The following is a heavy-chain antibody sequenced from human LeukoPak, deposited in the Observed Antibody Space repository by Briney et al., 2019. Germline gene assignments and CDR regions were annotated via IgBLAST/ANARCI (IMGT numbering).Heavy chain of an antibody. V-gene: IGHV3-7*03. J-gene: IGHJ4*02. D-gene: IGHD6-19*01. CDR3: ARDDQWLAYYFDY. CDR1: GFTFSSYW. Sequence: GGSLRLSCAASGFTFSSYWMSWVRQAPGKGLEWVANIKQDGSEKYYVDSVKGRFTISRDNAKNSLYLQMNSQRAEDTAVYYCARDDQWLAYYFDYWGQGTLVTVSS. CDR2: IKQDGSEK.